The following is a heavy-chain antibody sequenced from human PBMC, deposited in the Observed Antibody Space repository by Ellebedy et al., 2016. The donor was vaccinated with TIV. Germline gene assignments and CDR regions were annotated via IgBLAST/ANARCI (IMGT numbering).Heavy chain of an antibody. Sequence: GESLKISCVASRFSFSRYWMSWIRQAPGKGLEWVANIKQDGSEKYYVDSVKGRFTISRDNAKSSVFLQMNSLRAEDTAVYYCASRLGIGPWGQGTLVTVSS. V-gene: IGHV3-7*01. J-gene: IGHJ5*02. CDR1: RFSFSRYW. CDR3: ASRLGIGP. CDR2: IKQDGSEK. D-gene: IGHD3-16*01.